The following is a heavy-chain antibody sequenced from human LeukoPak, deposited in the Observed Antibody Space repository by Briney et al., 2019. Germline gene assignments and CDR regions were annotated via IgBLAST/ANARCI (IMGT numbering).Heavy chain of an antibody. CDR1: GYSFNSYG. Sequence: ASVKVSCKASGYSFNSYGISWVRQAPGKGLEWMGGFDPEDVETIYAQKFQGRVTMTEDTSTATAYMDLSSLRPDDTAVYYCATDFYRGRQFDYWGQGTLVTVSP. D-gene: IGHD2/OR15-2a*01. CDR2: FDPEDVET. CDR3: ATDFYRGRQFDY. V-gene: IGHV1-24*01. J-gene: IGHJ4*02.